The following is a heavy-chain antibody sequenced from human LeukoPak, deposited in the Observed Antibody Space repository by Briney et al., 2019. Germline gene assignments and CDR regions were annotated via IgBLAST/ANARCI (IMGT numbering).Heavy chain of an antibody. Sequence: GGSLRLSCAASGFTFSDYIMHWVRQAPGKGLEYVSTISGDGGNTCYANSVKGRFTISRDNSKNTLYLQMGTLRVEDMAVYYCARDLDYYGSGSSIHWYYGMDVWGQGSTVTVSS. V-gene: IGHV3-64*01. CDR2: ISGDGGNT. J-gene: IGHJ6*02. D-gene: IGHD3-10*01. CDR3: ARDLDYYGSGSSIHWYYGMDV. CDR1: GFTFSDYI.